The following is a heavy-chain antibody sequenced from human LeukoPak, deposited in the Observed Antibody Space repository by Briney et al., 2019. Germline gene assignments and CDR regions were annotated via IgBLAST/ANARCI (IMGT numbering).Heavy chain of an antibody. CDR3: ARDDVYYGSGSLNY. V-gene: IGHV4-59*12. D-gene: IGHD3-10*01. CDR2: IYYSGIT. Sequence: SETLSLTCTVSGGSISSYYWSWIRQPPGKGLEGIGYIYYSGITNYNPSLKSRVTISVDKSKNQFSLKLSSVTAADTAVYYCARDDVYYGSGSLNYWGQGTLVTVSS. CDR1: GGSISSYY. J-gene: IGHJ4*02.